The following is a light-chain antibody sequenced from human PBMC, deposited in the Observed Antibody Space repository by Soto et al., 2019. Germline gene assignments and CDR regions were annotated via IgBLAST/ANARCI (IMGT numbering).Light chain of an antibody. CDR2: DTS. J-gene: IGKJ5*01. CDR3: QQYKSWPPIT. CDR1: QSISSY. Sequence: EIVMTQSPVTLSVSPGEGATLSCRASQSISSYLAWYQQRPGQAPRLLIYDTSTRATGIPARFSGSGSGTEFTLTISSLQSEDFAVYYCQQYKSWPPITFGQGTPLEIK. V-gene: IGKV3-15*01.